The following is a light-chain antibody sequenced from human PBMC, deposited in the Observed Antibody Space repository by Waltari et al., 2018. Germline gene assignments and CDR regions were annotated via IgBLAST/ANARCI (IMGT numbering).Light chain of an antibody. J-gene: IGKJ5*01. Sequence: DIQLIQSPSFLSASVGDRVTITCRASQGISSYLAWYQQKPGKAPKLLIYAASTLQSGVPSRFSGSGSGTEFTRTISSLQPEDFATYYCQQLNSFPRTFGQGTRLEIK. CDR2: AAS. CDR1: QGISSY. V-gene: IGKV1-9*01. CDR3: QQLNSFPRT.